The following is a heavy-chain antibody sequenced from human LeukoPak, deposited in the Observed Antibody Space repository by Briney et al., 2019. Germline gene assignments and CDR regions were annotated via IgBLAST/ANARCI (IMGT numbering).Heavy chain of an antibody. CDR1: GYTFTGYY. V-gene: IGHV1-2*04. CDR3: ARDHRGCSSTSCYSYYYYGMDV. J-gene: IGHJ6*02. CDR2: INPNSGGT. Sequence: GASVKVSCKASGYTFTGYYMHWVRQAPGQGLEWMGWINPNSGGTNYAQKFQGWVTMTRDTSISTAYMELSRLRSDDTAVYYCARDHRGCSSTSCYSYYYYGMDVWGQGTTVTVSS. D-gene: IGHD2-2*01.